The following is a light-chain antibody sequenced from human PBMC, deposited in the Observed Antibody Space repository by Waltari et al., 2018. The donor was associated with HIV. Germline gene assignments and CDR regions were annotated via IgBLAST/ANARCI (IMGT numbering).Light chain of an antibody. J-gene: IGLJ2*01. V-gene: IGLV2-23*02. Sequence: QSALTQPASVSGSPGQSITISCTGTSSDVGGYNLVSWYQQHPGKPPKLMIYEVSKRPSGVSNRFSGSKSGNTAFLTISGLQAEDEADYYCCAYAGSTTYVIFGGGTKLTVL. CDR2: EVS. CDR3: CAYAGSTTYVI. CDR1: SSDVGGYNL.